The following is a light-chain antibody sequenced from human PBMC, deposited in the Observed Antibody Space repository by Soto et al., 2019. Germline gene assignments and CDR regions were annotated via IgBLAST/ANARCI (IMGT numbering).Light chain of an antibody. CDR2: GGS. Sequence: EIVFTQSPAPQSLSPGERATLSCRASQSIGLAIAWYQHKPGQAPRLLIYGGSSRATGIPVRFSGSGSETDFTLTITRLEPEDFAVYYCQQYSSSRTLGQGTKVDIK. V-gene: IGKV3-20*01. J-gene: IGKJ1*01. CDR3: QQYSSSRT. CDR1: QSIGLA.